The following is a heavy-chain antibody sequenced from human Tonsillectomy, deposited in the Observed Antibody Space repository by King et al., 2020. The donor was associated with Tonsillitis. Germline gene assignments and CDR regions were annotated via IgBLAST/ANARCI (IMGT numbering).Heavy chain of an antibody. CDR3: AKAGSGYSRVPDY. J-gene: IGHJ4*02. D-gene: IGHD3-22*01. Sequence: VQLVESGGGLVQPGGSLKLSCAASGFTFSSNAMSWVGKPQGKGLEWVSAISVSGGSTYYADSVKGRFTISRDNSKNTLYLQMNSLRAEDTAVYYCAKAGSGYSRVPDYWGQGTLVTVSS. V-gene: IGHV3-23*04. CDR1: GFTFSSNA. CDR2: ISVSGGST.